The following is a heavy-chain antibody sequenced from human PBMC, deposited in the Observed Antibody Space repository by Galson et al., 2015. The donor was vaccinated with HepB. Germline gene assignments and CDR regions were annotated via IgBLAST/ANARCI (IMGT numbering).Heavy chain of an antibody. J-gene: IGHJ6*03. D-gene: IGHD1-26*01. CDR1: GFTFSSYS. Sequence: SLRLSCAASGFTFSSYSMNWVRQAPGKGLEWVSAISSSDTSKYFADSVKGRFSISRDNAKNSLYLQVSSLRVEDTAVYYCARVVWERGGVYYRDVWGKGTTVTVSS. CDR2: ISSSDTSK. CDR3: ARVVWERGGVYYRDV. V-gene: IGHV3-21*01.